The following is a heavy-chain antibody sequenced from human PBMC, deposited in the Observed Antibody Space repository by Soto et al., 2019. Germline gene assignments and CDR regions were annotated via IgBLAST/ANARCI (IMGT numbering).Heavy chain of an antibody. Sequence: GGSLRLSCAASGFTVSNNYMTWVRQAPGKGLEWVSAISGSGGSTDYADSVKGRFTISRDNSKNMLYLQMNSLRAEDTALYYCAKCAYYSGWYFDLWGRGTLVTVSS. CDR1: GFTVSNNY. J-gene: IGHJ2*01. CDR2: ISGSGGST. CDR3: AKCAYYSGWYFDL. D-gene: IGHD3-22*01. V-gene: IGHV3-23*01.